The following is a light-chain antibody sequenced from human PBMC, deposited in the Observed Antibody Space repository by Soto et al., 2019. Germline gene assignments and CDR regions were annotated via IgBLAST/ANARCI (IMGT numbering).Light chain of an antibody. CDR2: GAS. J-gene: IGKJ1*01. CDR1: QSIYTK. CDR3: QQYGSSPET. Sequence: EIVLTQSPGTLSLSPGEGATLSCRASQSIYTKLAWYQQRPGLAPRLLIYGASYRATGIPDRFSGSGSGTDFFLTISRLEPEDFAVYYCQQYGSSPETFGQGTKVDIK. V-gene: IGKV3-20*01.